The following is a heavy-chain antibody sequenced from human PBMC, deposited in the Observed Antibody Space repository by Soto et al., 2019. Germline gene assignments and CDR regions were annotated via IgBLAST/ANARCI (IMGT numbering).Heavy chain of an antibody. V-gene: IGHV3-30*18. CDR1: GFIFRSYG. CDR3: AKQGIEVAGTDYFDY. D-gene: IGHD6-19*01. CDR2: ISQDGSNA. Sequence: QVQLVEAGGGVVQPGKSLRLSCAAAGFIFRSYGVHWVRQAPGKGLEWVAGISQDGSNAYYADAVNGRFTISRDNAKNTVYLQMNSLRAEDTAVYYCAKQGIEVAGTDYFDYWGQGALVTVSS. J-gene: IGHJ4*02.